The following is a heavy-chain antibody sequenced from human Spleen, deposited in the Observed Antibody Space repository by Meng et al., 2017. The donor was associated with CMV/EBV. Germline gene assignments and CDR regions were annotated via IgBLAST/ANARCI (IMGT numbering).Heavy chain of an antibody. CDR3: ARSLMYSSSSGY. CDR1: GFTFSSYA. V-gene: IGHV3-23*01. Sequence: GGSLRLSCAASGFTFSSYAMSWVRQPPGKGLEWVSVNGATGDRYYAGSVKGRFTISRDNSKNTLYLQMNSLRAEDTAVYYCARSLMYSSSSGYWGQGTLVTVSS. CDR2: NGATGDR. J-gene: IGHJ4*02. D-gene: IGHD6-6*01.